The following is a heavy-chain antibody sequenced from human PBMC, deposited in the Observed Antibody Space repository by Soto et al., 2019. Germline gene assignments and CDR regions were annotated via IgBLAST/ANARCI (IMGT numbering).Heavy chain of an antibody. CDR1: GFTFSNYG. V-gene: IGHV3-30*18. Sequence: QVQLVESGGGVVRPGRSLRLTCAASGFTFSNYGMHWVRQAPGKGLEWVAVISHDGSDKYYADSMKGRFIISRDNSENTLFLNMNSLKPEDTAVYYCAKENQHLVHDYWGQGTLVTVSS. CDR2: ISHDGSDK. J-gene: IGHJ4*02. D-gene: IGHD6-13*01. CDR3: AKENQHLVHDY.